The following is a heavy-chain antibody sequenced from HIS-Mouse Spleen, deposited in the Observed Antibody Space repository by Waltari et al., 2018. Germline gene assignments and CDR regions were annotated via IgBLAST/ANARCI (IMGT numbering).Heavy chain of an antibody. Sequence: QAQLVQSEGEMKKPGASLKVSCKASGYTFTNYGISWVRQAPGPVRGGGGRDPTERLWGLGWNSGYTDTTIDEQQVEGRATGTTDTSTSPAYRELRSRSPDDTTVYYRVGGCTTTRDPGPTHDFCGQGTLVTVSS. CDR2: NSGYTDTT. CDR3: VGGCTTTRDPGPTHDF. J-gene: IGHJ4*02. CDR1: GYTFTNYG. D-gene: IGHD4-4*01. V-gene: IGHV1-18*04.